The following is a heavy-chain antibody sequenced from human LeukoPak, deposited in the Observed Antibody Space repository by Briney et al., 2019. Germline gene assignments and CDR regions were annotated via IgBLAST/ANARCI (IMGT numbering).Heavy chain of an antibody. Sequence: PSETLSLTCTVSGGPMSSYYWNWIRQPAGKGLEWIGRIYTSGSSHYNPSLKSRVSMSIDTSRNQFSLKLTSVTAADTAVYYCARAIDKALSNWFDPWGQGTLVTVSS. J-gene: IGHJ5*02. CDR1: GGPMSSYY. CDR3: ARAIDKALSNWFDP. CDR2: IYTSGSS. V-gene: IGHV4-4*07.